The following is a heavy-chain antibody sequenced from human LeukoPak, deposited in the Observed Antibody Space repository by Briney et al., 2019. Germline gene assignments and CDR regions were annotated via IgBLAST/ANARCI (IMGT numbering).Heavy chain of an antibody. D-gene: IGHD3/OR15-3a*01. V-gene: IGHV4-39*01. CDR1: GVSISSSNSY. Sequence: SETLSLTCTDSGVSISSSNSYWGWIRQPPGKGLEWIGSIYYSGNTYYNASLKSQVSISIDTSKNQFSLKLTSVTAADTAVYYCARQTGSGLFILPGGQGTLVTVSS. CDR2: IYYSGNT. J-gene: IGHJ4*02. CDR3: ARQTGSGLFILP.